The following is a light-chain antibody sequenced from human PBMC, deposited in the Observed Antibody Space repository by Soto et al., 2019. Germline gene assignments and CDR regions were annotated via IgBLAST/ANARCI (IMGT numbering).Light chain of an antibody. CDR1: QSVSSN. CDR2: GAS. V-gene: IGKV3-15*01. CDR3: RHHTNWLIT. J-gene: IGKJ5*01. Sequence: GTRSLSRGGIAILSCRASQSVSSNLAWYQQKPGQAPRLLIYGASTRATGIPARFRGNGSGTEFALTISSLQSEHFAFHYWRHHTNWLITIRQGTRLEIK.